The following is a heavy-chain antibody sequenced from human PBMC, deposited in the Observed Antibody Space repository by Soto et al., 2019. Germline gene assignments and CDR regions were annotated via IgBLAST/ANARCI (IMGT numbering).Heavy chain of an antibody. V-gene: IGHV3-66*01. CDR1: GFTVSSNY. D-gene: IGHD1-7*01. Sequence: EVQLVESGGGLVQPGGSLRLSCAASGFTVSSNYMSWVRQAPGKGLEWVSVIYSGGSTYYADSVKGRFTISRDNSKNTLYLQMNSLRAEDTAVYYCARMNWNYECDYWGQGTLVTVSS. J-gene: IGHJ4*02. CDR3: ARMNWNYECDY. CDR2: IYSGGST.